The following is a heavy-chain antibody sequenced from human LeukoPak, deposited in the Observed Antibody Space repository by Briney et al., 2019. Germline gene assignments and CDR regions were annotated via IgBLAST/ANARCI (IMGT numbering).Heavy chain of an antibody. CDR3: ARAARYCSSTSCSRGAFDI. D-gene: IGHD2-2*01. Sequence: PGGSLRLSCAASGFTFSSYGMHWVRQAPGKGLEWVAFIRYDGSNKYYADSVKGRFTISRDNSKNTLYLQMNSLRAEDTAVYYCARAARYCSSTSCSRGAFDIWGQGTMVTVSS. J-gene: IGHJ3*02. V-gene: IGHV3-30*02. CDR2: IRYDGSNK. CDR1: GFTFSSYG.